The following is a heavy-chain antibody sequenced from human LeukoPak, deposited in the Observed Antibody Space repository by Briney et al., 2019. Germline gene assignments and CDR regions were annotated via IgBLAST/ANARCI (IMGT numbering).Heavy chain of an antibody. V-gene: IGHV3-21*01. CDR3: ARDEGGDTSGFDY. J-gene: IGHJ4*02. Sequence: PGGSLRLSCAASGFTFSSYSMNWVRQAPGKGLEWVSSISSSSSYICYADSVKGRFTISRDNAKNSLYLQMSSLRAEDTAVYYCARDEGGDTSGFDYWGQGTLVTVSS. CDR2: ISSSSSYI. CDR1: GFTFSSYS. D-gene: IGHD3-10*01.